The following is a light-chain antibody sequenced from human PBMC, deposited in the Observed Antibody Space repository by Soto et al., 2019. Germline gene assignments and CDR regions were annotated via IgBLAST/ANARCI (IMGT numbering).Light chain of an antibody. V-gene: IGLV2-23*01. CDR1: SSVVGRYNL. J-gene: IGLJ2*01. CDR3: CSYAGGTSVG. Sequence: QSALTQPASVSGSPGQSITISCTGSSSVVGRYNLVSWYQQHPGKAPKLIIYEDIERPSGVSNRFSGSKSGNTASLTISGLQTEDEADYYCCSYAGGTSVGFGGGTKLTVL. CDR2: EDI.